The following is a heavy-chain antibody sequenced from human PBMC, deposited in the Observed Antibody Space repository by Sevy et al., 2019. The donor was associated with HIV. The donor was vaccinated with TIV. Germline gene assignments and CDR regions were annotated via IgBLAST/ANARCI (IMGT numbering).Heavy chain of an antibody. CDR1: GGSVNSYY. Sequence: KQSQTLSLTCTVSGGSVNSYYWNYIRQPQGKGLEWFGYIYHDGTTNLNPSLKSRVTMSVDPSKNQFSLKLRSVTAADTAVYYCARDRGVGASGLGVWGQGLLVTVSS. V-gene: IGHV4-59*02. CDR2: IYHDGTT. CDR3: ARDRGVGASGLGV. D-gene: IGHD1-26*01. J-gene: IGHJ4*02.